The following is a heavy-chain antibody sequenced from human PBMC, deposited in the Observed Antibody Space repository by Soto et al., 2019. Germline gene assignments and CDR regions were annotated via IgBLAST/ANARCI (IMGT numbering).Heavy chain of an antibody. CDR3: AREVGGNSYTDAFDI. CDR1: GGSVSTYY. V-gene: IGHV4-59*02. Sequence: QVQLQESGPGLVKPSETLSLTCTVSGGSVSTYYWRWIRQPPGKGLEWIGYIYHSGSTNYNPSLKSRVTISVDTSKNQFSLKLNSVTAADTAVYYCAREVGGNSYTDAFDIWGQGIMVTVSS. D-gene: IGHD1-26*01. J-gene: IGHJ3*02. CDR2: IYHSGST.